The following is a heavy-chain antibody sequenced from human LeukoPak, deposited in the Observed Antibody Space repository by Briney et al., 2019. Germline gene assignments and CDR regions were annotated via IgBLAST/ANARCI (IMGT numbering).Heavy chain of an antibody. CDR3: ARVLITGTTPPAYNWFDP. J-gene: IGHJ5*02. CDR1: GFTFSSYS. V-gene: IGHV3-21*04. D-gene: IGHD1-7*01. CDR2: ISSSSSYI. Sequence: GGSLRLSCAASGFTFSSYSMNWVRQAPGKGLEWVSSISSSSSYIYYADSVKGRFTISRDNAKNSLYLQMNSLRSEDTAVYYCARVLITGTTPPAYNWFDPWGQGTLVTVSS.